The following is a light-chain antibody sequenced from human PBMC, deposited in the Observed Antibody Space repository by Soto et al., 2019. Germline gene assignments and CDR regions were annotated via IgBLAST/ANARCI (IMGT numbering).Light chain of an antibody. Sequence: QSALTQPASVSGSPGQSITISCTGTSGDVGGYNYVSWYQQHPGKAPKLMIYEVSNRPSGVSNRFSGSKSGNTASLTISGLQAEDEADYYCSSHTSSSTVVFGGGTKLTVL. CDR3: SSHTSSSTVV. CDR2: EVS. V-gene: IGLV2-14*01. J-gene: IGLJ2*01. CDR1: SGDVGGYNY.